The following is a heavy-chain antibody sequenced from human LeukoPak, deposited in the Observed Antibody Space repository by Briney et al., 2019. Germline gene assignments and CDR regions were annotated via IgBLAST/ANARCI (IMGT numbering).Heavy chain of an antibody. V-gene: IGHV3-30-3*01. CDR2: ISYDGSNK. D-gene: IGHD1-26*01. J-gene: IGHJ4*02. Sequence: GGSLRLSCAASGFTFSSYVMHWVRQAPGKGLEWVAVISYDGSNKYYADSVKGRFTISRDNSKNTLYLQMNSLRAEDTAVYYCARDSVGATVVLRPGYWGQGTLVTVSS. CDR1: GFTFSSYV. CDR3: ARDSVGATVVLRPGY.